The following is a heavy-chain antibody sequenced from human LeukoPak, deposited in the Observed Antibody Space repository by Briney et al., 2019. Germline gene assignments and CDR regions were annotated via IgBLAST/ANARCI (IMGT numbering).Heavy chain of an antibody. V-gene: IGHV3-30-3*01. D-gene: IGHD6-19*01. CDR1: GFTFSSYA. CDR3: AKGPSIAVAGLRGAFDI. Sequence: GRSLRLSCAASGFTFSSYAMHWVRQAPGKGLEWVAVISYDGSNKYYADSVKGRFTISRDNSKNTLYLQMNSLRAEDTAVYYCAKGPSIAVAGLRGAFDIWGQGTMVTVSS. CDR2: ISYDGSNK. J-gene: IGHJ3*02.